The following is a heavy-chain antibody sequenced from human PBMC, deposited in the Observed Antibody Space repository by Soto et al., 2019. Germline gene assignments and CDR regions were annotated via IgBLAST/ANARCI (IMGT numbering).Heavy chain of an antibody. CDR3: ARVNSESGSYTDRVLSYYYYGMDV. CDR1: GYTFTGYY. CDR2: INPNSGGT. V-gene: IGHV1-2*02. D-gene: IGHD1-26*01. Sequence: ASVKVSSKASGYTFTGYYMHWVRQAPGQGREWMGWINPNSGGTNYAQKFQGRVTMTRDTSISTAYMELSRLRSDDTAVYYCARVNSESGSYTDRVLSYYYYGMDVWGQGTRVTVSS. J-gene: IGHJ6*02.